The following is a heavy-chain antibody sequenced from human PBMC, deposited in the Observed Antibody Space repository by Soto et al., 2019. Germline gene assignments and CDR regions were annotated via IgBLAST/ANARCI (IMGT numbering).Heavy chain of an antibody. CDR2: IWYDGSNK. CDR3: ARDGIVGAADYYYGMDV. D-gene: IGHD1-26*01. Sequence: QVQLVESGGGVVQPGRSLRLSCAASGFTFSSYGMHWVRQAPGKGLEWVAVIWYDGSNKYYADSVKGRFTISRDNSKNTLYLQMNSLRAEDTAVYYCARDGIVGAADYYYGMDVWGQGTTVTVSS. V-gene: IGHV3-33*01. CDR1: GFTFSSYG. J-gene: IGHJ6*02.